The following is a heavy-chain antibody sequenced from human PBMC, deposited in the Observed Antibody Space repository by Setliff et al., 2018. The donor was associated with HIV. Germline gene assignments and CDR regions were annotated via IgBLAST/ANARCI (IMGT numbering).Heavy chain of an antibody. CDR2: IIPIFGTA. CDR1: GGTFSSHA. CDR3: ARVHYYESSGYYDYWYFDL. V-gene: IGHV1-69*06. J-gene: IGHJ2*01. D-gene: IGHD3-22*01. Sequence: ASVKVSCKASGGTFSSHAISWVRQAPGQGLEWMGRIIPIFGTANYAQKFQGRVTITADKSTSAAYMELSSLRSEDTALYYCARVHYYESSGYYDYWYFDLWGRGTLVTVSS.